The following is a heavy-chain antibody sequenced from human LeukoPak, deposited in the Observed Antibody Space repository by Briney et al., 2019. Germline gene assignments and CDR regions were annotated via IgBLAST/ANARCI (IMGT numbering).Heavy chain of an antibody. CDR2: IYYSGST. D-gene: IGHD3-22*01. V-gene: IGHV4-59*01. Sequence: SETLSLTRTVSGGSISSYYWSWIRQPPGKGLEWIGYIYYSGSTNYNPSLKSRVTISVDTSKNQFSLKLSSVTAADTAVYYCARDLPYYDSSGYYLDAFDIWGQGTMVTVSS. CDR1: GGSISSYY. CDR3: ARDLPYYDSSGYYLDAFDI. J-gene: IGHJ3*02.